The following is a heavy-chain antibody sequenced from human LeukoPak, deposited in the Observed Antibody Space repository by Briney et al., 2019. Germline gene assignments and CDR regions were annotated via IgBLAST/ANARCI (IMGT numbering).Heavy chain of an antibody. V-gene: IGHV1-69*01. J-gene: IGHJ4*02. CDR1: GGTFISYA. CDR2: IIPIFGTA. Sequence: SVKVSCKASGGTFISYAISWVRQAPGQGLEWMGGIIPIFGTANYAQKFQGRVTITADESTSTAYMELSSLRSEDTAVYYCARAGTYYYDSSGYYYFDYWGQGTLVTVSS. CDR3: ARAGTYYYDSSGYYYFDY. D-gene: IGHD3-22*01.